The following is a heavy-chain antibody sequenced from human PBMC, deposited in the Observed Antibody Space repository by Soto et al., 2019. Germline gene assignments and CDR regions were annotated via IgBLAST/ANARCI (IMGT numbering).Heavy chain of an antibody. CDR1: GYSFTNYW. V-gene: IGHV5-51*01. CDR3: AIQHPLDSSAWYN. D-gene: IGHD6-19*01. CDR2: IYPGDSDT. J-gene: IGHJ4*02. Sequence: PGASLKISCKASGYSFTNYWIGWVRQMPGKGLEWMGTIYPGDSDTRYSPSFQGQVTFSVDKSINTAYLHWTSLKASDTAIYYCAIQHPLDSSAWYNWGQGTLVTVSS.